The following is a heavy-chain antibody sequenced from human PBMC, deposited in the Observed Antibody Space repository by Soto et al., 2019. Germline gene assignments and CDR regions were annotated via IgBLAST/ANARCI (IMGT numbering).Heavy chain of an antibody. CDR2: TNPSDGST. CDR1: GYSLTSYY. D-gene: IGHD3-10*02. Sequence: ASVKVYCKASGYSLTSYYMHWVRRAPGQVLEWMGITNPSDGSTNYARKFQGRVTITSDTSTSTVYMEMASLRSEDTAMYYCARSYVTSRPIDFWGQGALVTVSS. CDR3: ARSYVTSRPIDF. J-gene: IGHJ4*02. V-gene: IGHV1-46*01.